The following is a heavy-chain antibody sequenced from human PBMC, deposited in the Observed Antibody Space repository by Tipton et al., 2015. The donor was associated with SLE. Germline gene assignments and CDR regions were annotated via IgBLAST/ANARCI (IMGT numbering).Heavy chain of an antibody. Sequence: GSLRLSCAASGFTFSTNAMSWVRQAPGKGLEWVSSIIDGGTTYYTDSVKGRFTISRDNSKNTLYLQMNSLRVEDTAVYYCAKRPVTTATVYFDYWGQGTLVTVSS. CDR1: GFTFSTNA. CDR3: AKRPVTTATVYFDY. D-gene: IGHD4-17*01. CDR2: IIDGGTT. V-gene: IGHV3-23*01. J-gene: IGHJ4*02.